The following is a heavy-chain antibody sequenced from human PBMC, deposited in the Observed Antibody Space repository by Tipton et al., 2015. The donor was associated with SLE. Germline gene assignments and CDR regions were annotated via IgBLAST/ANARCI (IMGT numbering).Heavy chain of an antibody. J-gene: IGHJ4*02. D-gene: IGHD3-16*01. CDR3: ARVRKFGRAH. V-gene: IGHV4-59*11. Sequence: TLSLTCSVSGGSISGHFWSWIRQPPGKGLEWIGYIYNSGSPNFKSGSTNYNPSLESRVTISVDMSKSQLFLKVASVTAADTAVYYCARVRKFGRAHWGQGIPVSVSS. CDR2: IYNSGSPNFKSGST. CDR1: GGSISGHF.